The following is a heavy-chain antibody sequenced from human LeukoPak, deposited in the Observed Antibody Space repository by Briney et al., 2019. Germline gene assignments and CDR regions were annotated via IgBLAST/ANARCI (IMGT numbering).Heavy chain of an antibody. D-gene: IGHD3-22*01. Sequence: SETLSLTCTVSGGSISTYYWSWIRQPPGKGLEWIGYIYYSGSTNYNPSLKSRVTISVDTSKNQFSLKLSSVTAADTAVYYCARDHNAYDSSGYPNAFDIWGQGTMVTVSS. J-gene: IGHJ3*02. V-gene: IGHV4-59*01. CDR2: IYYSGST. CDR3: ARDHNAYDSSGYPNAFDI. CDR1: GGSISTYY.